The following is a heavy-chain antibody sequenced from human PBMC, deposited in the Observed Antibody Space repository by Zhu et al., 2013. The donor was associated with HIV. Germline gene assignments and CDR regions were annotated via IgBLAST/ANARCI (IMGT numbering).Heavy chain of an antibody. CDR1: GYTFTSYD. V-gene: IGHV1-8*01. Sequence: QVQLVQSGAEVKKPGASVKVSCKASGYTFTSYDINWVRQATGQGLEWMGWMNPNSGNTGYAQKFQGRVTMTRNTSISTAYMELSSLRSEDTAVYYCARGHDSSGYYYWLRFLYAFDIWGQGTMVTVSS. D-gene: IGHD3-22*01. J-gene: IGHJ3*02. CDR2: MNPNSGNT. CDR3: ARGHDSSGYYYWLRFLYAFDI.